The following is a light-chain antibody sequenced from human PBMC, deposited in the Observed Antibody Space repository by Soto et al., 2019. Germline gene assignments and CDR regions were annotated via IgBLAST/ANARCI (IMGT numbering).Light chain of an antibody. J-gene: IGLJ2*01. CDR2: EVS. CDR1: SSDVGGYNY. V-gene: IGLV2-14*01. CDR3: SSYTSSSTLMV. Sequence: QSVLTQPASASGSPGQSITISCTGTSSDVGGYNYVSWYQQHPGKAPKLMIYEVSNRPSGVSNRFSGSKSGNTASLTISGLQHEDEDDYYCSSYTSSSTLMVFGGGTKLTVL.